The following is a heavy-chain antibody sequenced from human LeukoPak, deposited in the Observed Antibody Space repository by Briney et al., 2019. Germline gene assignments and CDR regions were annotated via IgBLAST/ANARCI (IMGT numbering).Heavy chain of an antibody. J-gene: IGHJ4*02. CDR1: GFTFSSYS. Sequence: PGGSLRLSCAASGFTFSSYSMNWVRQAPGKGLEWISYISSSTSIMYYADSVKGRFTISRDNAKNSLYLQMNSLRAEDTAVYYCARGYAGSLFYWGQGTLVTVSS. CDR2: ISSSTSIM. D-gene: IGHD4-23*01. V-gene: IGHV3-48*04. CDR3: ARGYAGSLFY.